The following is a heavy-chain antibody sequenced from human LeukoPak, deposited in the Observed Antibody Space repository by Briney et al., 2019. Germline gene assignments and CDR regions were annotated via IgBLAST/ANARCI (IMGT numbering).Heavy chain of an antibody. CDR2: ISYDGSNK. D-gene: IGHD5-24*01. CDR3: ARERARWLQSGFDY. CDR1: GFTFSSYA. J-gene: IGHJ4*02. V-gene: IGHV3-30*04. Sequence: GRSLRLSCAASGFTFSSYAMHWVRQAPGKGLEWVAVISYDGSNKYYADSVKGRFTISRDNSKNTLYLQMNSLRAEDTAVYYCARERARWLQSGFDYWGQGTLVTVSS.